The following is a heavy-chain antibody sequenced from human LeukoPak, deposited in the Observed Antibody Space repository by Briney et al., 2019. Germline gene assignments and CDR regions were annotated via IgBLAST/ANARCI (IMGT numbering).Heavy chain of an antibody. D-gene: IGHD1-14*01. CDR3: GREILEPGKTLTY. CDR1: GFTFRNYW. J-gene: IGHJ4*02. CDR2: INDDGTFT. V-gene: IGHV3-74*01. Sequence: GGSLRLSCAASGFTFRNYWMHWVRQVPGKGLVWVSRINDDGTFTTYADSVKGRFIISRDNAKNTLYLQMNSLRVEDTAVYYCGREILEPGKTLTYWGQGSLITVSS.